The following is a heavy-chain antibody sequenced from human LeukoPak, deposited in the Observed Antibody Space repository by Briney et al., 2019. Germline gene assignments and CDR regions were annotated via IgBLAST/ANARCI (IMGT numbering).Heavy chain of an antibody. D-gene: IGHD3-9*01. CDR2: IKQDGSEK. CDR3: ARLYYDILTGYYNFDY. J-gene: IGHJ4*02. Sequence: GGSLRLSCEASGFTFSIYWMSWVGQAPGKGLEWVANIKQDGSEKYYVDSVKGRFTISRDNAKNSLYLQMNSLRAEDTAVYYCARLYYDILTGYYNFDYWGQGTLVTVSS. CDR1: GFTFSIYW. V-gene: IGHV3-7*01.